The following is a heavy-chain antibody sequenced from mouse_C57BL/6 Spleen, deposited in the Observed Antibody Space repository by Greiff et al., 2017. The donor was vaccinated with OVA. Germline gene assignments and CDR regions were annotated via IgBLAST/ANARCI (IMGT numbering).Heavy chain of an antibody. V-gene: IGHV1-82*01. CDR2: IYPGDGDT. Sequence: QVQLKESGPELVKPGASVTISCKASGYAFSSSWMNWVKQRPGKGLEWLGRIYPGDGDTNYNGKFKSKATLTADKSSSTAYMQLSSLTSEDSAVYFCARLGFDYWGQGTALTVSS. J-gene: IGHJ2*01. CDR3: ARLGFDY. CDR1: GYAFSSSW. D-gene: IGHD4-1*01.